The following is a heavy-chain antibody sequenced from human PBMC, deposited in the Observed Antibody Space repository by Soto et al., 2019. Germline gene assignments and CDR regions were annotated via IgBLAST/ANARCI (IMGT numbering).Heavy chain of an antibody. J-gene: IGHJ6*02. CDR2: INSYEHGP. V-gene: IGHV3-23*01. Sequence: PGGSLRLSCAASGFTFSKYALTWVRQSPGKGLEWVSAINSYEHGPYYIDSARGRVTISRDNSKNMVYLQMNDLRADDSAVYYCARGGVYGGDHYYTGMDVWGQGTTVTVSS. CDR3: ARGGVYGGDHYYTGMDV. CDR1: GFTFSKYA. D-gene: IGHD3-3*01.